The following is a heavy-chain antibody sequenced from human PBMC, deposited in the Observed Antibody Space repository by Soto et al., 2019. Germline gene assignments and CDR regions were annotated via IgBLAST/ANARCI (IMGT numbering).Heavy chain of an antibody. J-gene: IGHJ6*02. Sequence: QVQLVQSGAEVKEPGSSVRVSCKASGGTFDNFIMNWVRQTPGQGLEWMGGIVPMLGTPTYAEKFKGRVTISATGSTSTMYMEETNLRSEDTAIYFCARNGTYSSSLSQYSGMDVWGQGTTVTVSS. CDR3: ARNGTYSSSLSQYSGMDV. V-gene: IGHV1-69*01. CDR2: IVPMLGTP. D-gene: IGHD1-7*01. CDR1: GGTFDNFI.